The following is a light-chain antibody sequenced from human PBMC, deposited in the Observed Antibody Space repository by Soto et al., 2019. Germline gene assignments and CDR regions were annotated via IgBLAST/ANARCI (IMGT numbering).Light chain of an antibody. CDR1: SGSVSTTFY. CDR2: STN. Sequence: QTVVTQEPSFSVSPGGTVTLTCGLSSGSVSTTFYPSWYQQTPGQAPRTLMYSTNTRSPGVPDRFSGSILGNKAALTITGAQADDESDYYCVLYMGSGIWVFGGGTKLTVL. J-gene: IGLJ3*02. CDR3: VLYMGSGIWV. V-gene: IGLV8-61*01.